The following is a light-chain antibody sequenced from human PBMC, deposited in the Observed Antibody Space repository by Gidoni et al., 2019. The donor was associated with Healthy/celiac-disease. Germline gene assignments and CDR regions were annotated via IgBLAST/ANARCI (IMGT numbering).Light chain of an antibody. J-gene: IGKJ5*01. V-gene: IGKV3-15*01. CDR1: QSVSSN. Sequence: DIVMTQSPATLSVSPGERATLSCRASQSVSSNLAWYQQKPGQAPRLLIDGASTRATGIPARFSGSGSGTEFTLTISSLQSEDFAVYYWQQYNNWPAFXXXTRLEIK. CDR3: QQYNNWPA. CDR2: GAS.